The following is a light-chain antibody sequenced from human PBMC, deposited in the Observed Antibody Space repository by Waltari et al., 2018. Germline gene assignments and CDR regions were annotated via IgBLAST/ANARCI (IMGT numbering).Light chain of an antibody. Sequence: DIVMTQSPDSLAVSLGERATINCKSSQSVLYRSNDKNYLAWDQQKPGRPPKLLIYWASTRESGVPDRFSGSGSGTDFTLTISSLLAEDVAVYYCQQYYSTPPWTFGQGTKVEIK. CDR3: QQYYSTPPWT. CDR2: WAS. J-gene: IGKJ1*01. CDR1: QSVLYRSNDKNY. V-gene: IGKV4-1*01.